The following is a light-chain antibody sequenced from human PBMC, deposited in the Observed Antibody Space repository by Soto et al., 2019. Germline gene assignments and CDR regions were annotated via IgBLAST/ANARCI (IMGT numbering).Light chain of an antibody. Sequence: QSVLTQPASVSGSPGQSITISCTGTSSDVGAYNRVSWYQQRSGKAPKLMLYEVTNRPSGVSNRFSGSKSANTASLTISGLQAEDEAHYYCLSNTTSTSYVLGNGTKLTV. CDR1: SSDVGAYNR. J-gene: IGLJ1*01. V-gene: IGLV2-14*01. CDR3: LSNTTSTSYV. CDR2: EVT.